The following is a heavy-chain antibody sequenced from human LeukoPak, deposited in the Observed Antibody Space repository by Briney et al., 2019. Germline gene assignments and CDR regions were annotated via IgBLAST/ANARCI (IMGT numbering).Heavy chain of an antibody. CDR3: ARGLNSGYYYYGMDV. CDR1: GYIFTGYY. V-gene: IGHV1-2*02. J-gene: IGHJ6*02. CDR2: INPNSGGT. Sequence: ASVKVSCKASGYIFTGYYMHWVRQAPGQGLEWMGWINPNSGGTNYAQKFQGRVTMTRDTSISTAYMELSRLRSDDTAVYYCARGLNSGYYYYGMDVWGQGTTVTVSS. D-gene: IGHD4-23*01.